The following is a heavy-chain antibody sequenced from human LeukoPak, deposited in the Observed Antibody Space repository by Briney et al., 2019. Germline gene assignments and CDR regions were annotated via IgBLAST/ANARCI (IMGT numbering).Heavy chain of an antibody. CDR1: GYTFTGYH. V-gene: IGHV1-2*02. D-gene: IGHD1-14*01. Sequence: ASVKVSCKTSGYTFTGYHIYWVRQAPGQGLEWMGWINPNSGDTNYAQRFQGRVTMTRDTSISTAYMDLSRLTSDDTAVYYCARESGFRKFDYWGQGTLVTVSS. CDR2: INPNSGDT. J-gene: IGHJ4*02. CDR3: ARESGFRKFDY.